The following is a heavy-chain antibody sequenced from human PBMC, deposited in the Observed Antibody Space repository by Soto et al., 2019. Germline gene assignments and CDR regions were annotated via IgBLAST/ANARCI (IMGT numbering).Heavy chain of an antibody. Sequence: PETLSLTCTVSGGSISSNYWTWIRQPPGKGLEWIGYVYNSGSTNYNPSLKRRVTMSEDTSKSQFSLKVNSMTAADTAVYYCVGYRREAVAGYTLDNWGQGILVTVSS. CDR1: GGSISSNY. V-gene: IGHV4-59*01. J-gene: IGHJ4*02. D-gene: IGHD6-13*01. CDR3: VGYRREAVAGYTLDN. CDR2: VYNSGST.